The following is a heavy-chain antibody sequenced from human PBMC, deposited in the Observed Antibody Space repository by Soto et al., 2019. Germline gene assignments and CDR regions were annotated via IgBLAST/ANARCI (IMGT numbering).Heavy chain of an antibody. D-gene: IGHD1-26*01. V-gene: IGHV3-30*18. CDR2: ISYDGSNK. CDR1: GFTFSSYG. Sequence: AGGSLRLSCAASGFTFSSYGMHWVRQAPGKGLEWVAVISYDGSNKYYADSVKGRFTISRDNSKNTLYLQMNSLRAEDTAVYYCAKEGGSPPYYYGMDVWGQGTTVTVSS. J-gene: IGHJ6*02. CDR3: AKEGGSPPYYYGMDV.